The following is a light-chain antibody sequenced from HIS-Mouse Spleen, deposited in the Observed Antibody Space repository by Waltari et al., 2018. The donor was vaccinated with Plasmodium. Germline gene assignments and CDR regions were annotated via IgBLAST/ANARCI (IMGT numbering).Light chain of an antibody. V-gene: IGKV3-20*01. Sequence: EIVLTKSPGTLSLSPGKSATLSCRASQSVSRSYLAWYQQKPCQAPRLLIYGASSRATGIPDRFSGSGSGTDFTLTISRLEPEDFAVYYCQQYGSSPLTFGGGTKVEIK. J-gene: IGKJ4*01. CDR3: QQYGSSPLT. CDR1: QSVSRSY. CDR2: GAS.